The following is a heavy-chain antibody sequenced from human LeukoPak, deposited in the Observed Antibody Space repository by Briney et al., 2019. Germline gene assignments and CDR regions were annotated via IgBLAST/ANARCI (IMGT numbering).Heavy chain of an antibody. CDR3: ARSCSSTSCSDDY. CDR2: ISYDGSNK. Sequence: GGSLRLSCAASGFTFSSYGMHWVRQAPGKGLEWVAVISYDGSNKYYADSVKGRFTISRDNSKNTLYLQMNSLRPEDTAVYYCARSCSSTSCSDDYWGQGTLVTVSS. V-gene: IGHV3-30*03. CDR1: GFTFSSYG. D-gene: IGHD2-2*01. J-gene: IGHJ4*02.